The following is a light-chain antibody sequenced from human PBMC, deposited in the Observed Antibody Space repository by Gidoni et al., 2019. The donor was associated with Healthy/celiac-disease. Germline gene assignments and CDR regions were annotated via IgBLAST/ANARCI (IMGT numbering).Light chain of an antibody. Sequence: DIVMTQSPASLAVSLGERATINCKSSQSVLYSSNNKNYLAWYQQKPGQPPKLLIYWASTRESGVPDRFSGSGSGTDFTLTISSLQAEDVAVYYCQQYYSTLMYIFGQGTKLEIK. V-gene: IGKV4-1*01. CDR2: WAS. CDR3: QQYYSTLMYI. J-gene: IGKJ2*01. CDR1: QSVLYSSNNKNY.